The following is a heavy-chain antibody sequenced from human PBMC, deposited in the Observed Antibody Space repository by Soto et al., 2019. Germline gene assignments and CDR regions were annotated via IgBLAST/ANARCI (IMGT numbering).Heavy chain of an antibody. Sequence: GASVKVSCKASGYTFTSYYMHWVRQAPGQGLEWMGIINPSGGSTSYAQKFQGRVTMTRDTSTSTVYMELSSLRSEDTAVYYCARAQPPGHSNYEQRYPRSYYYGMDVWGQGTTVTVSS. CDR3: ARAQPPGHSNYEQRYPRSYYYGMDV. J-gene: IGHJ6*02. CDR2: INPSGGST. D-gene: IGHD4-4*01. CDR1: GYTFTSYY. V-gene: IGHV1-46*01.